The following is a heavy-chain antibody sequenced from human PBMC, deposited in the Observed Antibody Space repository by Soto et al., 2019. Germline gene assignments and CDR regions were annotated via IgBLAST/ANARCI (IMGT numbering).Heavy chain of an antibody. CDR2: ISYDGSNK. CDR3: AREGPLLLAFDI. D-gene: IGHD2-15*01. CDR1: GFTFSSYA. Sequence: GGSLRLSCAASGFTFSSYAMHWVRQAPGKGLEWVAVISYDGSNKYYADSVKGRFTISRDNSKNTLYLQMNSLRAEDTAVYYCAREGPLLLAFDIWGQGTMVTVSS. V-gene: IGHV3-30*04. J-gene: IGHJ3*02.